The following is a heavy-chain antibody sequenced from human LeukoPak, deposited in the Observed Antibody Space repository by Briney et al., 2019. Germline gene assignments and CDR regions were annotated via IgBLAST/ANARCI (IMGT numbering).Heavy chain of an antibody. J-gene: IGHJ3*01. Sequence: SETLSLTCTVSGGSISGYYWSWIRQPPGKGLEWIGEINHSGSTNYNPSLKSRVTISVDTSKNQFSLKLSSVTAADTAIYYCARIPTDTTMGRRAFDVWGQGTMVTVSS. V-gene: IGHV4-34*01. CDR2: INHSGST. D-gene: IGHD5-18*01. CDR1: GGSISGYY. CDR3: ARIPTDTTMGRRAFDV.